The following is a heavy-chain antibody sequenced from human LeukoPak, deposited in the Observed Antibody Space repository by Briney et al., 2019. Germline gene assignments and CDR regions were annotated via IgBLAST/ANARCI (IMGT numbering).Heavy chain of an antibody. CDR3: ARVPPGGSGSYSTDY. CDR1: GGSISSYY. V-gene: IGHV4-59*01. Sequence: PSETLSLTCTVSGGSISSYYCRSIRQPPGKGLGWIGDIYYSGSTNYNPFLKGRVTMSVDTSKNQFSLKLSSVTAADTAVYYCARVPPGGSGSYSTDYWGQGTLVTVSS. CDR2: IYYSGST. J-gene: IGHJ4*02. D-gene: IGHD3-10*01.